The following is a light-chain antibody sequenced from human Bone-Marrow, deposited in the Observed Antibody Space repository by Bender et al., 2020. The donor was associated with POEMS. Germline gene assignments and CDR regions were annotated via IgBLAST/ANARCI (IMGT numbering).Light chain of an antibody. J-gene: IGLJ3*02. CDR2: INN. Sequence: QSVLTQPPSASGTPGQSVTMSCSGSSSNIGTNPVNWYQQLPGTAPKLLIYINNQRPSGVPDRFSGSKSGTSASLAISGLQSEDEADYYCAAWEDSLNGWVFGGGTKLTVL. CDR3: AAWEDSLNGWV. CDR1: SSNIGTNP. V-gene: IGLV1-44*01.